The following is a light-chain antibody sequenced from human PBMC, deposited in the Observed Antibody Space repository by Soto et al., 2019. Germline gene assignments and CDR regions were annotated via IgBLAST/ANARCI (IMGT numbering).Light chain of an antibody. CDR3: QKFNTAPLT. CDR2: SAS. CDR1: QDISVY. Sequence: DIQMTQSPSSLSASVGDRVTITCRARQDISVYLAWYQQKPGKVPKLLIYSASTLQSGVPSRFSGSGSGTDFTLTISSLQPEDVATYYCQKFNTAPLTCGQGTRLEIK. J-gene: IGKJ5*01. V-gene: IGKV1-27*01.